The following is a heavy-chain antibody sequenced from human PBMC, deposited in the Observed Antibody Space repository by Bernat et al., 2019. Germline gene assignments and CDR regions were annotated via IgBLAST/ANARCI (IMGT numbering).Heavy chain of an antibody. V-gene: IGHV3-23*01. CDR1: GFTFNSYA. J-gene: IGHJ4*02. D-gene: IGHD2-15*01. CDR3: AKATGVVAPTYIDY. Sequence: EVQLLESGGGLVQPGGSLRLSCAASGFTFNSYAMSWVRQAPGKGLEWVSAFSGSGGSTYYAGSVKGRFTISRDNSKNTLYLQMNSLRAEDTALCYCAKATGVVAPTYIDYWGQGTLVTVSS. CDR2: FSGSGGST.